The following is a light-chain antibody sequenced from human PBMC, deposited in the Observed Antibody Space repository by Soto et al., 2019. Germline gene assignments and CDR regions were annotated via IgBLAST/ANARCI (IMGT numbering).Light chain of an antibody. Sequence: SVLTQPPSASGSPGQSVTISCTGTSSDVGGYNYVSWYQQHPGKAPKLMIYEVSKRPSGVPDRFSGSKSGNTASLTVSGLQGEDEADYYCSSYAGSNNFVIFGGGTKLTVL. CDR3: SSYAGSNNFVI. V-gene: IGLV2-8*01. CDR1: SSDVGGYNY. J-gene: IGLJ2*01. CDR2: EVS.